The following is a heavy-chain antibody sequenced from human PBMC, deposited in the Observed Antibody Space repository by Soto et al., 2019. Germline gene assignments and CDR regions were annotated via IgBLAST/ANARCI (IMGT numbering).Heavy chain of an antibody. J-gene: IGHJ4*02. V-gene: IGHV4-34*01. CDR3: ARHHVRGRTIAGAAEF. D-gene: IGHD1-26*01. Sequence: SETLSLHCPVYGTSLSGYYWSWIRQPPGKALEWIGEINHSGNTTYNPSLKSRVTISVDTSKNQLFLNLSSATAADTAMYFCARHHVRGRTIAGAAEFWGQGTLVTVSS. CDR2: INHSGNT. CDR1: GTSLSGYY.